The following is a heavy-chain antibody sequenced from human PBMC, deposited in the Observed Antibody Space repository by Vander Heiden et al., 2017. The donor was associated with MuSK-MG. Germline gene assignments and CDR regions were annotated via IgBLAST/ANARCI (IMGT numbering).Heavy chain of an antibody. J-gene: IGHJ1*01. CDR2: ISSSSSYI. CDR3: AGGDCGNSEYFQQ. Sequence: EVQLVESGGGLVKPGGSLRLSCAASGFTFSSYSMNWVRQAPGKGLEWVSSISSSSSYIYYADSVKGRFTISRDNAKNSLYLQMTRLRAEDTAVYYCAGGDCGNSEYFQQWGQGTLSTSTQ. CDR1: GFTFSSYS. D-gene: IGHD2-21*02. V-gene: IGHV3-21*01.